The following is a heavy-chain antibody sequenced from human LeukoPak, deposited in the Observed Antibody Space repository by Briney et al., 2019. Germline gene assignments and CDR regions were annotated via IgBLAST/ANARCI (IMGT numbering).Heavy chain of an antibody. D-gene: IGHD5-18*01. V-gene: IGHV4-59*08. CDR1: GGSISNYY. J-gene: IGHJ4*02. Sequence: PSETLSLTCTVSGGSISNYYWSWIRQPPGKALECLGYIYYSGSTNYNPSLKSRVTISVDTSQNQFSLKLSSVTAADTAVYYCARHPARYSYGSNFDYWGQGTLVTVSS. CDR3: ARHPARYSYGSNFDY. CDR2: IYYSGST.